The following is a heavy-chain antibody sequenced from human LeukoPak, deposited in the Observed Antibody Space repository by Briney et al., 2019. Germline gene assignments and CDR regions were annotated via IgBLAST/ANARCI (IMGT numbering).Heavy chain of an antibody. V-gene: IGHV4-59*01. J-gene: IGHJ4*02. Sequence: PSETLSLTCTVSGGSISSYYWSWIRQPPGKGLEWIGYIYYSGSTNYNPSLKSRVTISVDTSKNQFSLKLSSVTAADTAVYYCAREWNYYDSSGYGYFSDWGQGTLVTVSS. CDR1: GGSISSYY. CDR3: AREWNYYDSSGYGYFSD. D-gene: IGHD3-22*01. CDR2: IYYSGST.